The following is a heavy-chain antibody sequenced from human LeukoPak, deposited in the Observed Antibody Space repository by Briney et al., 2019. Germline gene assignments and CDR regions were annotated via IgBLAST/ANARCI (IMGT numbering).Heavy chain of an antibody. CDR2: ISGGGDST. CDR1: GFTFSSCA. D-gene: IGHD1-26*01. J-gene: IGHJ4*02. CDR3: AKGIVAANTPFDY. Sequence: GGSLRLSCAASGFTFSSCAMNWVRQAPGKGLEWVSLISGGGDSTYYADSVKGRFNMSRDNSKNTLYLQMNSLRAEDTAVYYCAKGIVAANTPFDYWGQGALVTVSS. V-gene: IGHV3-23*01.